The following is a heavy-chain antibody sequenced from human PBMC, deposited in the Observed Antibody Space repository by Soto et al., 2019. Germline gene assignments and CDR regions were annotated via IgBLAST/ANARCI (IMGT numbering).Heavy chain of an antibody. J-gene: IGHJ4*02. CDR1: GFPFSTYS. CDR3: ARAPQLVAPAATGFDS. Sequence: EVELVESGGGLVQPGGSLRLSCAASGFPFSTYSMSWVRQAPGKGLEWMSYISASTLTTFYADSVKGRFTISRDTAQNSLYLQMNSLRDEDTAVYYCARAPQLVAPAATGFDSWGQGTLVTVSS. D-gene: IGHD2-2*01. CDR2: ISASTLTT. V-gene: IGHV3-48*02.